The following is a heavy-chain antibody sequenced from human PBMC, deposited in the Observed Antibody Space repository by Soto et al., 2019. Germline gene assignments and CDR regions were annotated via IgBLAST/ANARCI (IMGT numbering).Heavy chain of an antibody. D-gene: IGHD5-12*01. CDR2: IYTSGST. CDR3: ARGTLVATTEWFDY. Sequence: SETLSLTCTVSGGSISSYYWSWIRQPAGKGLEWIGRIYTSGSTNYNPSLKSRVTMSVDTSKNQFSLKLSSVTAADTAVYYCARGTLVATTEWFDYWGQGTLVTVLL. J-gene: IGHJ4*02. CDR1: GGSISSYY. V-gene: IGHV4-4*07.